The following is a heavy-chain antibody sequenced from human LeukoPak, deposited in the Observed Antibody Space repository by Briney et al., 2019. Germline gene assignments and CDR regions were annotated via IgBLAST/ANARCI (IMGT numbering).Heavy chain of an antibody. CDR3: SRTLIGVVNY. Sequence: GGSLRLSCAASGFTFSSYWIHWVRQAPGKGLVWVSRINSDGSITNYADSVKGRFTISRDNAKNTLYLQMNSLRAEDTAVYYCSRTLIGVVNYGGQGTLVTVSS. CDR1: GFTFSSYW. V-gene: IGHV3-74*01. CDR2: INSDGSIT. J-gene: IGHJ4*02. D-gene: IGHD3-3*01.